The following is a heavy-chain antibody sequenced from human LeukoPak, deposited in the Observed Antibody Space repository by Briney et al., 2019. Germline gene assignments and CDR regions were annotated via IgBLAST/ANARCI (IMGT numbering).Heavy chain of an antibody. CDR2: ISGDGTNT. D-gene: IGHD1-26*01. Sequence: GGSLRLSCAASGFTLSNDWTHWVRQAPGKGLVWVSRISGDGTNTLYADSVQGRFTISRDNARNTLHLQMNSLRADNTAVYYCVVGGGIYWGQGTLVTVSS. CDR1: GFTLSNDW. CDR3: VVGGGIY. J-gene: IGHJ4*02. V-gene: IGHV3-74*03.